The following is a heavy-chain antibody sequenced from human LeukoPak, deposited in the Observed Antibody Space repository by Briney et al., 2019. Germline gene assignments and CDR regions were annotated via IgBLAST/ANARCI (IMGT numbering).Heavy chain of an antibody. CDR1: GSTFTTYY. CDR3: ASDRFGY. Sequence: ASVKVSCKESGSTFTTYYMHWVRQVPGQGLEWVEITNHSGGSASNAQRFQGRVTMLRDMYTSTVYMELSGQPYEDTGVYDCASDRFGYWGQGTLVTVAS. V-gene: IGHV1-46*01. J-gene: IGHJ4*02. CDR2: TNHSGGSA.